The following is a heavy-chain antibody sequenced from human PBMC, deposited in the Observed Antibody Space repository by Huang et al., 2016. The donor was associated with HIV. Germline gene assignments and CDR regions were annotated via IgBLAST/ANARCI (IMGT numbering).Heavy chain of an antibody. CDR3: VRGWYIAALPYFDY. D-gene: IGHD6-6*01. CDR2: MNPHSGNT. V-gene: IGHV1-8*01. Sequence: QVQLVQSGAEVRKPGASVKVSCEASGYSFASYDINGVRQATGQRLEWMGWMNPHSGNTGYAQEFQGRVNMTRNTSISTAYMELSSLRSEDTAKYYCVRGWYIAALPYFDYWGQGTLVTVSS. CDR1: GYSFASYD. J-gene: IGHJ4*02.